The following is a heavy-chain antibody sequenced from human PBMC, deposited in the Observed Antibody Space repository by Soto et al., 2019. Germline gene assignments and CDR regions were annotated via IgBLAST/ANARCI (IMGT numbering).Heavy chain of an antibody. CDR2: IIPILGIA. Sequence: QVQLVQSGAEVKKPGSSVKVSCKASGGTFSSYTISWVRQAPGQGLEWMGRIIPILGIANYAEKFQGRVTSTAHKSTSTDYLELSSLRSEDTAVYDCARGDGGYDLSWGQGTLVTVSS. V-gene: IGHV1-69*02. D-gene: IGHD5-12*01. CDR1: GGTFSSYT. J-gene: IGHJ4*02. CDR3: ARGDGGYDLS.